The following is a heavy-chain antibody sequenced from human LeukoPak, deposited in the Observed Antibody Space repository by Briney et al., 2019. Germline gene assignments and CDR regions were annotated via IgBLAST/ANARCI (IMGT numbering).Heavy chain of an antibody. CDR2: IYTSGST. J-gene: IGHJ4*02. Sequence: SQTLSLTCTVSGGSISSGSYYRSWIRQPAGKGLEWIGRIYTSGSTNYNPSLKSRVTISIDTSKNQFSLKLSSVTAADTAVYYCARGRFMFGSSWYYFDYWGQGTLVTVSS. CDR3: ARGRFMFGSSWYYFDY. CDR1: GGSISSGSYY. D-gene: IGHD6-13*01. V-gene: IGHV4-61*02.